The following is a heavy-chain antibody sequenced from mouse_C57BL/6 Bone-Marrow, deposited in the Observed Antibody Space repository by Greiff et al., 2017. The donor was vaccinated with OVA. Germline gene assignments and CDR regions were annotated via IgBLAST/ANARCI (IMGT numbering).Heavy chain of an antibody. J-gene: IGHJ4*01. CDR3: ARQNYDDPYAMDY. V-gene: IGHV5-12*01. CDR2: ISTGGGST. CDR1: GFTFSDYY. D-gene: IGHD2-13*01. Sequence: EVKLVESGGGLVQPGGSLKLSCAASGFTFSDYYMYWVRQTPEKRLEWVAYISTGGGSTYYPDTVKGRFTLSRDNATNTLYLQMSRLKSDDTAMYYCARQNYDDPYAMDYWGQGTSVTVSS.